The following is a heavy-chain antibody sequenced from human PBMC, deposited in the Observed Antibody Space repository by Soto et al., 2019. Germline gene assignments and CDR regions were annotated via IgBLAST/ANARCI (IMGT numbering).Heavy chain of an antibody. CDR2: ISYDGSKK. CDR3: AREPFEDIVPERSYGMDV. V-gene: IGHV3-30-3*01. D-gene: IGHD5-12*01. Sequence: QVQLVESGGDVVQPGRSLRLSCAGSGFIFSSYAMHWVRQAPGKGLEWVAVISYDGSKKYYADSVKGRFTISRDDSKNTLCLQMNSLRVEGTAVYYCAREPFEDIVPERSYGMDVWGQGTTVTVSS. CDR1: GFIFSSYA. J-gene: IGHJ6*02.